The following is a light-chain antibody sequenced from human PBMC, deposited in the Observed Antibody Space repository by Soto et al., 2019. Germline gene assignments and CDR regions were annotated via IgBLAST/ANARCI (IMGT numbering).Light chain of an antibody. V-gene: IGLV1-44*01. CDR3: AAWDDRLNGPSYV. Sequence: QSLLTRRTSIYATPGQTVTISCSGSTSNLGSNPVNWYQQLPGTAPRLLISTNNQRPSGVPDRFSGSRSGTSASLAISGLQSEDEADYDCAAWDDRLNGPSYVFVTGTKVIVL. J-gene: IGLJ1*01. CDR2: TNN. CDR1: TSNLGSNP.